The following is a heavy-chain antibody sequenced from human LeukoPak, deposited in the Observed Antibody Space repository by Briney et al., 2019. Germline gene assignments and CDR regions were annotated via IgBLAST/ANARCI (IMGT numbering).Heavy chain of an antibody. V-gene: IGHV3-21*01. Sequence: TTGGSLRLSCAASGFTFSSYSMNWVRQAPGKGLEWVSSISDSSVYIFYADSVKGRFTNSRDNAERSLYLQMNSLRVEDTAVYYCARGEGDYGGNFVGDHWGQGTLVIVSS. D-gene: IGHD4-23*01. CDR3: ARGEGDYGGNFVGDH. CDR2: ISDSSVYI. J-gene: IGHJ4*02. CDR1: GFTFSSYS.